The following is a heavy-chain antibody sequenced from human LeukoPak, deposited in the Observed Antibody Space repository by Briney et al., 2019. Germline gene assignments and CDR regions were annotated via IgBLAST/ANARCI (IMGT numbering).Heavy chain of an antibody. CDR2: ISGGGETT. V-gene: IGHV3-23*01. J-gene: IGHJ4*02. D-gene: IGHD4-17*01. Sequence: PGGSLRLSCADSGFTFNNYAMNCVRQAPGKGLEWVSSISGGGETTYYADSAKGRFTISRDNSQNTLYQQTNSLRAEDTAVCYCARDYADYVGYSFFDYWGQGTLVTVSS. CDR1: GFTFNNYA. CDR3: ARDYADYVGYSFFDY.